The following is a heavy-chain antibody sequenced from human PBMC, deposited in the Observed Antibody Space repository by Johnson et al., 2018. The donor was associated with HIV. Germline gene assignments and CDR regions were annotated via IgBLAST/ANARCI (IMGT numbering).Heavy chain of an antibody. CDR2: ISWNSGSI. D-gene: IGHD6-13*01. CDR1: GFTFDDYA. Sequence: VLLVESGGGVVRPGESLRLSCAASGFTFDDYAMHWVRQAPGKGLEWVSGISWNSGSIGYADSVRGRFTISRDNDKNSLELEMNSLRPEDTALYYCVKTVGLPTTWYERAFDIWGQGTRVTVSS. V-gene: IGHV3-9*01. CDR3: VKTVGLPTTWYERAFDI. J-gene: IGHJ3*02.